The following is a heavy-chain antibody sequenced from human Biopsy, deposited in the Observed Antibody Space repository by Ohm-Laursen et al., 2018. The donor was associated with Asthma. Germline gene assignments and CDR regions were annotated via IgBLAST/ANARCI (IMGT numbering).Heavy chain of an antibody. V-gene: IGHV3-11*01. Sequence: SLRLPCAASGFTFSDYYMSWIRQAPGKGLEWISNINGKSNSIEYADSVKGRFSISRDNAKNSLYLQMNSLRAEDTAVYYCARDSYSSGLYDDFESWGQGTLVTVSS. D-gene: IGHD6-19*01. CDR1: GFTFSDYY. CDR2: INGKSNSI. CDR3: ARDSYSSGLYDDFES. J-gene: IGHJ4*02.